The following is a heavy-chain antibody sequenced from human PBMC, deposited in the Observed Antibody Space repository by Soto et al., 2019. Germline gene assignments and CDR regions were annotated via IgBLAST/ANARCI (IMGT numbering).Heavy chain of an antibody. J-gene: IGHJ6*03. CDR1: GGSISSYY. CDR3: AREFDLPNYYYYMDV. CDR2: IYYSGST. Sequence: SETLSLTCTVSGGSISSYYWSWIRQPPGKGLEWIGYIYYSGSTNYNPSLKSRVTISVDTSKNQFSLKLSSVTAADTAVYYCAREFDLPNYYYYMDVWGKGTTVTVSS. V-gene: IGHV4-59*01.